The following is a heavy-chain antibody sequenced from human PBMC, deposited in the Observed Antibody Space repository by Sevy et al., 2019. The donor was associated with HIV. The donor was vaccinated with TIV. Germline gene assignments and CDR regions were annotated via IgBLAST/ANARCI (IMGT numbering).Heavy chain of an antibody. Sequence: GGSLRLSCAASGFTFSSYAMHWVRQAPGKGLEWVAVISYDGSNKSYSDSVKGRFTISRDNSKNTLYLQMNSLRAEDTAVYYCASEEEGFITMVRGDYYGMDVWGQGTTVTVSS. D-gene: IGHD3-10*01. CDR3: ASEEEGFITMVRGDYYGMDV. V-gene: IGHV3-30-3*01. CDR1: GFTFSSYA. CDR2: ISYDGSNK. J-gene: IGHJ6*02.